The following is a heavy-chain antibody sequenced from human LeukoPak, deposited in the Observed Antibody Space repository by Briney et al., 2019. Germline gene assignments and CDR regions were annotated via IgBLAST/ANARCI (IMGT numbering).Heavy chain of an antibody. J-gene: IGHJ4*02. CDR2: IYNSGIT. CDR3: ARVSRFWSGPFIDF. D-gene: IGHD3-3*01. V-gene: IGHV4-61*02. CDR1: GASISSNSYF. Sequence: SQTLSLTCTVSGASISSNSYFWSWIRQPAGKGLEWMGRIYNSGITNYNPSLQSRLTMSLDTSKNQFSLNLTSVTAADTAVYYCARVSRFWSGPFIDFWGQGTLVTVSS.